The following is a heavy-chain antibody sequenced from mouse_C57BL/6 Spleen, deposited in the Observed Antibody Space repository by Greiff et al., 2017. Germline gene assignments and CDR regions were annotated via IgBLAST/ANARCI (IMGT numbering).Heavy chain of an antibody. CDR3: ARGYGNPYYAMDY. D-gene: IGHD2-10*02. CDR1: GYAFSSSW. Sequence: VQLQQSGPELVKPGASVKISCTASGYAFSSSWMNWVQQRPGKGLEWIGLIYPGDGDTNYNGKIKGKSTLSADNSTSTAYMQLSSLTSEDSAVYFCARGYGNPYYAMDYWGQGTSVTVSS. J-gene: IGHJ4*01. V-gene: IGHV1-82*01. CDR2: IYPGDGDT.